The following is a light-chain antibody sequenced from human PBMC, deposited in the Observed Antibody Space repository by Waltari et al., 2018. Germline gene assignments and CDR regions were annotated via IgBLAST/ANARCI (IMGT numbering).Light chain of an antibody. V-gene: IGLV2-14*03. J-gene: IGLJ1*01. CDR3: SADTTSGSYV. CDR1: SSDVGDFNH. Sequence: QSVLTQPASVSEAPGQSSTIPCTGTSSDVGDFNHVSWYQQQPDKAPKLLIYDVTIRPSGVPDRFSGTKSGHTASLTISGLQVDDEADYYCSADTTSGSYV. CDR2: DVT.